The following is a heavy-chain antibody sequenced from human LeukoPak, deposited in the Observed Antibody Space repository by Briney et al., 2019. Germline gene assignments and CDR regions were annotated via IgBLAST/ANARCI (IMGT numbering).Heavy chain of an antibody. CDR2: IIPIFGTA. J-gene: IGHJ4*02. CDR1: GGTFSSYV. V-gene: IGHV1-69*06. D-gene: IGHD3-10*01. CDR3: ARNPTYYYGPGSYFAGDY. Sequence: SVKVSCKASGGTFSSYVISWVRQAPGQGLEWMGGIIPIFGTAYYAQKFQGRVTLTAGKATGTAPMELSSPSSEDTAVYYCARNPTYYYGPGSYFAGDYCGQGTLVTVSS.